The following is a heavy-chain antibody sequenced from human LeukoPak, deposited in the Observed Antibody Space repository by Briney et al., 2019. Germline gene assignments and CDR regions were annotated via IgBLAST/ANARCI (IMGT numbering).Heavy chain of an antibody. CDR3: LSSVPEFSSSSGLDY. D-gene: IGHD6-6*01. Sequence: SVKVSCTSAAGTFTMCANSWGWHAPGQGLEWMGRIIPFLGVANYAQKFQGRVTIIADKSTSTAYMELSSMKPEDTSVKYVLSSVPEFSSSSGLDYWGQGTLVTVSS. CDR2: IIPFLGVA. J-gene: IGHJ4*02. CDR1: AGTFTMCA. V-gene: IGHV1-69*04.